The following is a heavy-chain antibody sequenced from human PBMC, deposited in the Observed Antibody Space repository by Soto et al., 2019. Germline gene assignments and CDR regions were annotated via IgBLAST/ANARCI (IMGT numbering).Heavy chain of an antibody. D-gene: IGHD2-2*01. CDR1: GFTFSDAC. V-gene: IGHV3-15*01. Sequence: EVQMVESGGGLVKPGGSLRLSCAASGFTFSDACMNWVRQAPGKGLEWVGGVKSKADGWTADYATPVKGRFSISRDYSKTTLCLQMNSLKTAEAAVYLWATDLYCASSTCPFGLDMWGQRTRVNVSS. CDR3: ATDLYCASSTCPFGLDM. CDR2: VKSKADGWTA. J-gene: IGHJ6*01.